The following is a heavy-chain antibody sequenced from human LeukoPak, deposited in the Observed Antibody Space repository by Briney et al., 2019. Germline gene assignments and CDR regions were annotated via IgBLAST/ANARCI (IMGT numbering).Heavy chain of an antibody. V-gene: IGHV1-2*02. Sequence: ASVKVSCKASGYTFTGYYMHWVRQAPGQGLEWMGWINPNSGGTNYAQKFQGRVTMTRDTSISTAYMELSRLRSDDTAVYYCARDQPRITKAPNWFDLWGQGTLVTVSS. CDR3: ARDQPRITKAPNWFDL. J-gene: IGHJ5*02. CDR1: GYTFTGYY. D-gene: IGHD3-10*01. CDR2: INPNSGGT.